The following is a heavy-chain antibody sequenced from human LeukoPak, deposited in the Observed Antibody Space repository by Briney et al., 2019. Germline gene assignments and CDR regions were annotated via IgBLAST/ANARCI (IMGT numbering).Heavy chain of an antibody. CDR2: IYYSGST. V-gene: IGHV4-39*01. CDR1: GGSISSSSYY. CDR3: ASQVRPNVRFDY. Sequence: SETLSLTCTVSGGSISSSSYYWGWIRQPPGKGLEWIGSIYYSGSTYYKPSLKSRVTISVDTSKNQFSLKLSSVTAADTAVYYCASQVRPNVRFDYWGQGTLVTVSS. D-gene: IGHD1-1*01. J-gene: IGHJ4*02.